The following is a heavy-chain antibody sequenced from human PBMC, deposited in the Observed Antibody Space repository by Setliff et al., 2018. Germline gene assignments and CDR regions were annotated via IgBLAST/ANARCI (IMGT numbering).Heavy chain of an antibody. D-gene: IGHD6-13*01. CDR3: ARVGDSSSWNY. J-gene: IGHJ4*02. Sequence: SVKVSCKSSGGTFTSYALSWVRQAPGQGLEWMGVINPSGGSATYAQKFQGRVTITTDESTSTAYMELSSLRSEDTAVYYCARVGDSSSWNYWGQGTLVTVSS. V-gene: IGHV1-69*05. CDR1: GGTFTSYA. CDR2: INPSGGSA.